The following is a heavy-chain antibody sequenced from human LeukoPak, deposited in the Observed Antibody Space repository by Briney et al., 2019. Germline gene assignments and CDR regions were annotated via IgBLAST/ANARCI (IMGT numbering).Heavy chain of an antibody. V-gene: IGHV1-18*01. Sequence: GASVKVSCKASGYTFTSYGISWVRQAPGQGLEWMGWISAYNGDTNYAQKLQGRVTMTTDTSTSTAYMELRSLRSDDTAVYYCAREVNYYDSSGYYYGVDYWGQGTLVTVSS. CDR1: GYTFTSYG. CDR2: ISAYNGDT. J-gene: IGHJ4*02. D-gene: IGHD3-22*01. CDR3: AREVNYYDSSGYYYGVDY.